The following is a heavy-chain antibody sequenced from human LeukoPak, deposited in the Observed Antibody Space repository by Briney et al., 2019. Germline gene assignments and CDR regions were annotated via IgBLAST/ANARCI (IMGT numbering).Heavy chain of an antibody. D-gene: IGHD5-18*01. CDR1: GGSISSYY. J-gene: IGHJ4*02. V-gene: IGHV4-4*07. CDR3: ARLQGYSYGTDY. CDR2: IYYSGST. Sequence: SETLSLTCTVSGGSISSYYWSWIRQPAGKGLEWIGSIYYSGSTYYNPSLKSRVTISVDTSKNQFSLKLSSVTAADTAVYYCARLQGYSYGTDYWGQGTLVTVSS.